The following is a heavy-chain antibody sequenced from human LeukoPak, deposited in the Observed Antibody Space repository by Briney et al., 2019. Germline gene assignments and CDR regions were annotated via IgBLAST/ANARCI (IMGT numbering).Heavy chain of an antibody. CDR3: ARDFSPLIVQNAFDI. CDR2: ISYDGSNK. J-gene: IGHJ3*02. Sequence: QSGRSLRLSCAASGFTFTYYTLHWVRQAPGKGLDWVAAISYDGSNKYYADSVKGRFTISRDNSKNTLYLQINSLRAEDTAVYYCARDFSPLIVQNAFDIWGQGTMVTVSS. V-gene: IGHV3-30-3*01. CDR1: GFTFTYYT. D-gene: IGHD3-22*01.